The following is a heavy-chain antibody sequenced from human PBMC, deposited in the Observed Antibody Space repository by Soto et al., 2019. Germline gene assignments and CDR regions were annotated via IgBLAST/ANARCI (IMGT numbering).Heavy chain of an antibody. CDR1: CASVSNYY. CDR2: IHYTGDS. D-gene: IGHD2-21*01. V-gene: IGHV4-59*02. Sequence: PSETLSLTCTVSCASVSNYYWNWVRQPPGKGLEWIGYIHYTGDSKYNPSLKSRVTMSGDTSKNQFSLKMTSVTAADTAVYYCARWGHPAVKAYDIWGQGAMVTVSS. J-gene: IGHJ3*02. CDR3: ARWGHPAVKAYDI.